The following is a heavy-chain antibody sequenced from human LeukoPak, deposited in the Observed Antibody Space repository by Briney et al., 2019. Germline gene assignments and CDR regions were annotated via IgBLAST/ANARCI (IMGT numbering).Heavy chain of an antibody. Sequence: PGGSLRLSCAASGFTFSSYAMHWVRQAPGKGLEWVAVISYDGSNKYYADSVKGRFTISRDNSKNTLYLQMNSLRAEDTAVYYCAREFIPSGDYFRTLALDYWGQGTLVTVSS. D-gene: IGHD2/OR15-2a*01. V-gene: IGHV3-30*04. CDR3: AREFIPSGDYFRTLALDY. J-gene: IGHJ4*02. CDR2: ISYDGSNK. CDR1: GFTFSSYA.